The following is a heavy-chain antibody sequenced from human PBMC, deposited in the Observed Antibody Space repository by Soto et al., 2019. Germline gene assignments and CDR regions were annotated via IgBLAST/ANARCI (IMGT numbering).Heavy chain of an antibody. CDR3: ARERIVLMVYARGGWFDP. D-gene: IGHD2-8*01. Sequence: EVQLVESGGGLVQPGGSLRLSCAASGFTFSSYSMNWVRQAPGKGLEWVSYISSSSSTIYYADSVKGRFTISRDNAKNSLYLQMNSLRAEDTAVYYCARERIVLMVYARGGWFDPWGQGTLVTVSS. CDR1: GFTFSSYS. J-gene: IGHJ5*02. CDR2: ISSSSSTI. V-gene: IGHV3-48*01.